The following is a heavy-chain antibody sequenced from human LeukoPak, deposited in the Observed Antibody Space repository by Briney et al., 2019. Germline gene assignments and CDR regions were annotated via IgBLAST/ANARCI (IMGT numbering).Heavy chain of an antibody. V-gene: IGHV5-51*01. CDR1: GYTFANHW. Sequence: GESLKISCKGSGYTFANHWIGWVRQMPGKGLDWMAIIYPGDSDIRYSPSFQGQVTISADRSISTAYVQWNSLKASDTAIYYCAAAYTSDYCGQGTLVTVSS. J-gene: IGHJ4*02. CDR2: IYPGDSDI. D-gene: IGHD3-16*01. CDR3: AAAYTSDY.